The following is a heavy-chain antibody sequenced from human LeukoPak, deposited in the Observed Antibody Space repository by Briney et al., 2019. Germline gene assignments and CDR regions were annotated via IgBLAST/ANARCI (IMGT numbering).Heavy chain of an antibody. D-gene: IGHD4-23*01. V-gene: IGHV1-2*02. CDR1: GYSFTAYY. Sequence: ASVKVSCKTSGYSFTAYYIHWVRQAPGQGLEWMGWIIPDSGGTKYGQKFQGRVTMTRDTSIRTAYMELNNLRYDDTAVYYCATAWGGKSCHLNAWGQGTLVTVSS. CDR3: ATAWGGKSCHLNA. J-gene: IGHJ5*02. CDR2: IIPDSGGT.